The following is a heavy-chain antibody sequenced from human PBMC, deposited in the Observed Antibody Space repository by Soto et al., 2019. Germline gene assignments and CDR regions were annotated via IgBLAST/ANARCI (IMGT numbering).Heavy chain of an antibody. J-gene: IGHJ4*02. CDR1: GYTFTSYG. D-gene: IGHD6-13*01. CDR3: ARVPGISIAAAGTPPFDY. V-gene: IGHV1-18*01. Sequence: ASVKVSCKASGYTFTSYGISWLRQAPGQGLEWMGWISAYNGNTNYAQKLQGRVTMTTDTSTSTAYMELRSLRSDDTAVYYCARVPGISIAAAGTPPFDYWGQGTLVTVSS. CDR2: ISAYNGNT.